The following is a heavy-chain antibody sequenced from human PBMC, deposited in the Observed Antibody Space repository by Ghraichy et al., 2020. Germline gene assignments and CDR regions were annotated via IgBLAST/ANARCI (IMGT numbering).Heavy chain of an antibody. D-gene: IGHD2-21*01. CDR1: GYTFSDHY. CDR2: IKNKFNGYTT. Sequence: GRSLRLSCAAAGYTFSDHYMDWVRQAPGTGLEWVARIKNKFNGYTTEYAASVQGRFTISRDDSQNSLYLQMNSLKTEDTAVYYCARAAYSHGLDVWGQGTTVTVSS. J-gene: IGHJ6*02. V-gene: IGHV3-72*01. CDR3: ARAAYSHGLDV.